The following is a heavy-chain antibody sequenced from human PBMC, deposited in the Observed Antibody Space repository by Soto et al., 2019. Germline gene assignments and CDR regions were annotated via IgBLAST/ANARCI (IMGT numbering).Heavy chain of an antibody. D-gene: IGHD6-13*01. CDR3: AGSSWHNWFDP. Sequence: WRTLSLTCAVSGYSISSGYYWGWIRQPPGKGLEWIGSIYHSGSTYYNPSLKSRVTISVDTSKNQFSLKLSSVTAADTAVYYCAGSSWHNWFDPWGQGTLVTVSS. CDR2: IYHSGST. V-gene: IGHV4-38-2*01. J-gene: IGHJ5*02. CDR1: GYSISSGYY.